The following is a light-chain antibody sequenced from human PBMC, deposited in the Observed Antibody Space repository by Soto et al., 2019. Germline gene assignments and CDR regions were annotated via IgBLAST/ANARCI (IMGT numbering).Light chain of an antibody. CDR3: QQLQLCPTCT. Sequence: DMHMTQYPSSMSEFVGVRVTFTLRASQGIRNALGWYQQKPEKSTKRMXXAQXSLQSAVPSRFIGSGSGKEFTLTIISLQPEDFETYDCQQLQLCPTCTFGQGTKVDI. J-gene: IGKJ2*02. CDR1: QGIRNA. V-gene: IGKV1-17*01. CDR2: AQX.